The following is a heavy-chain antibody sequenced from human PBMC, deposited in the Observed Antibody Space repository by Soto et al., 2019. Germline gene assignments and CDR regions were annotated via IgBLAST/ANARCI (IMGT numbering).Heavy chain of an antibody. D-gene: IGHD3-10*01. J-gene: IGHJ4*02. V-gene: IGHV3-7*01. CDR3: ARTGDDY. CDR1: GFTFTGFW. Sequence: EVQLVDSGGGLVQPGGSLRLSCAASGFTFTGFWMAWVRQAPGKGLEWVANINQDGSQRYCMDSVKGRFTISRDNAEKSLYLQMNSLRAEDTAVYYCARTGDDYWGQGTLVTVSS. CDR2: INQDGSQR.